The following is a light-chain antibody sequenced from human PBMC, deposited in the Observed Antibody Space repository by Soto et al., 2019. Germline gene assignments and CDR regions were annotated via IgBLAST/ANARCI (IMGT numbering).Light chain of an antibody. Sequence: EVVWMQSPDTLSLSPGERATLSCRASESISSHYIAWYQHKPGQAPTLLIFGASTRATGIPDRFSGSWSGTDFTLTISRLEPEDFAMYYCQNFGDSPFTFGPGTKVDIK. V-gene: IGKV3-20*01. CDR1: ESISSHY. CDR3: QNFGDSPFT. J-gene: IGKJ3*01. CDR2: GAS.